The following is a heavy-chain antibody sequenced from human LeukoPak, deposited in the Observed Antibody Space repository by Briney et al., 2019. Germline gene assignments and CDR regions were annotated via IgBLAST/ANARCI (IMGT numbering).Heavy chain of an antibody. CDR2: IRYDGSNK. D-gene: IGHD2-2*01. V-gene: IGHV3-30*02. CDR3: AKDLSRYCSSTSCSRFDY. J-gene: IGHJ4*02. Sequence: PGGSLRLSCAASGFTFSSYGMHWVRKAPGKGLEWVAFIRYDGSNKYYADSVKGRFTISRDNSKNTLYLQMNSLRAEDTAVYYCAKDLSRYCSSTSCSRFDYWGQGTLVTVSS. CDR1: GFTFSSYG.